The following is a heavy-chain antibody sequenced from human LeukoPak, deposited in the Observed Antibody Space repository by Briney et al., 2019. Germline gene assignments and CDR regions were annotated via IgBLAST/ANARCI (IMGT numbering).Heavy chain of an antibody. V-gene: IGHV4-39*07. J-gene: IGHJ3*02. Sequence: PETLSLTCTVSGGSIGSSSYYWGWIRQPPGKGLEWIGRIYTSGSTNYNPSLKSRVTMSVDTSKNQFSLKLSSVTAADTAVYYCARDISSGWYAPMDDAFDIWGQGTMVTVSS. D-gene: IGHD6-19*01. CDR3: ARDISSGWYAPMDDAFDI. CDR1: GGSIGSSSYY. CDR2: IYTSGST.